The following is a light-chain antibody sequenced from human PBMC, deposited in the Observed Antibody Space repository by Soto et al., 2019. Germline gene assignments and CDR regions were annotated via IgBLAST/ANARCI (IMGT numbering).Light chain of an antibody. J-gene: IGLJ2*01. Sequence: SYELTQPPSVSVAPGKTARITCGGNNIGSKSVHWYQQKPGQAPVLVIYYDSDRPSGSPERFSGSNTGNTATLTISRVEARDEADYYCQVWDSSSDHPDVVFGGGTKLTVL. CDR1: NIGSKS. CDR2: YDS. CDR3: QVWDSSSDHPDVV. V-gene: IGLV3-21*04.